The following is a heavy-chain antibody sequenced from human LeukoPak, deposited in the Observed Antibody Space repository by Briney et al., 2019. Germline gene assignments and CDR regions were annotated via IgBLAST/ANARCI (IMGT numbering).Heavy chain of an antibody. CDR2: IGTAGDT. Sequence: GGSLRLSCAASGFTFSDYDMHWVRQATGKGLEWVSAIGTAGDTYYTGSVKGRFTISRENAKNSLYLQMNSLRAEDTAVYYCAKDYGQQWLVRFDYWGQGTLVTVSS. J-gene: IGHJ4*02. CDR1: GFTFSDYD. V-gene: IGHV3-13*01. CDR3: AKDYGQQWLVRFDY. D-gene: IGHD6-19*01.